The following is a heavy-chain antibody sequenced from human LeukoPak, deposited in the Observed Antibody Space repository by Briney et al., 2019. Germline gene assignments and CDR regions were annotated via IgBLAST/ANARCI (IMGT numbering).Heavy chain of an antibody. CDR2: IKSKTDGGTT. D-gene: IGHD3-10*01. CDR3: TTDQITMVREVDAFDI. Sequence: PGGSLRLSCAASEFTFSNAWMSWVRQAPGKGLEWVGRIKSKTDGGTTDYAAPVKGRFTITRDDSKNTLYLQMNSLKTEDTAVYYCTTDQITMVREVDAFDIWGQGTMVTVSS. V-gene: IGHV3-15*01. CDR1: EFTFSNAW. J-gene: IGHJ3*02.